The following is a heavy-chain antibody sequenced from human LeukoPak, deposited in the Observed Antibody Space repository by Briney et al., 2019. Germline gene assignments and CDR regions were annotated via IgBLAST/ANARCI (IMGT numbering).Heavy chain of an antibody. CDR1: GFTFSSYE. Sequence: GGSLRLSCAASGFTFSSYEMNWVRQAPGKGLEWVSYISSSGSTIYYADSVKGRFTISRDNAKNSLYLQMNSLRAEDTAVYYCARAYGGNCPGEYYFDYWGQGTLVTVSS. CDR3: ARAYGGNCPGEYYFDY. J-gene: IGHJ4*02. D-gene: IGHD4-23*01. CDR2: ISSSGSTI. V-gene: IGHV3-48*03.